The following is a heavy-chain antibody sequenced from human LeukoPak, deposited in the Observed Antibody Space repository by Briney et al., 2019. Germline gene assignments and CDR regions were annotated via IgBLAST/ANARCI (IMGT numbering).Heavy chain of an antibody. V-gene: IGHV1-46*01. CDR1: GYTFTSHY. CDR3: ARNVGSGFDY. CDR2: INPSGGST. D-gene: IGHD1-1*01. J-gene: IGHJ4*02. Sequence: GASVKVSCKASGYTFTSHYMHWVRQAPGQGLEWMGFINPSGGSTSYAQNFQGRVTMTRDTSTSAVQMELSSLRSEDTAMYYCARNVGSGFDYWGQGTLVTVSS.